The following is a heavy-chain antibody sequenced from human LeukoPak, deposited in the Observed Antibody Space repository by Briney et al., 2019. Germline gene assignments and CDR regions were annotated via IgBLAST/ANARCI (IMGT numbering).Heavy chain of an antibody. CDR1: GYTFTSYA. D-gene: IGHD4-17*01. CDR3: ARDLGDYEVPYYFDY. J-gene: IGHJ4*02. V-gene: IGHV7-4-1*02. CDR2: LNTITGNP. Sequence: RASVKVSCKASGYTFTSYAMNWVRQAPGQGLEWMGWLNTITGNPTYAQGSTGRFVFSLDTSVSTAYLQISSLKAEDTAVYYCARDLGDYEVPYYFDYWGQGTLVTVSS.